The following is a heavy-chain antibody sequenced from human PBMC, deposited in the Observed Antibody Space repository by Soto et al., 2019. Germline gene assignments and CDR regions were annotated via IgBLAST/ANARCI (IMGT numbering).Heavy chain of an antibody. D-gene: IGHD3-16*01. CDR1: GGTFSSYA. J-gene: IGHJ5*02. CDR3: ARDLVSPFDP. CDR2: ISPIFGTA. V-gene: IGHV1-69*13. Sequence: GASVKVSCKASGGTFSSYAISWVRQAPGQGLEWMGGISPIFGTANYAQKFQGRVTITADESTSTAYMELSSLRSEDTAVYYCARDLVSPFDPWGQGTLVTVSS.